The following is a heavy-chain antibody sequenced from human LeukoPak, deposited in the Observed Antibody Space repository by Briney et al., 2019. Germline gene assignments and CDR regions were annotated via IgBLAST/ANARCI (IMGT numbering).Heavy chain of an antibody. V-gene: IGHV1-18*01. CDR2: ISAYNGNT. CDR1: GYTFTSYG. CDR3: ARDALLWFGELFGVFDY. Sequence: GASVKVSCKASGYTFTSYGISWVRQAPGQGLEWMGWISAYNGNTNYAQKLQGRVAMTTDTSTSTAYMELRSLRSDDTAVYYCARDALLWFGELFGVFDYWGQGTLVTVSS. D-gene: IGHD3-10*01. J-gene: IGHJ4*02.